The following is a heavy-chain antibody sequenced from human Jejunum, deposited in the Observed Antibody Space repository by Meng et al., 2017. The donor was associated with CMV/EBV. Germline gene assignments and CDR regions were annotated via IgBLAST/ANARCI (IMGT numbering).Heavy chain of an antibody. CDR2: IYWDDDK. V-gene: IGHV2-5*02. CDR1: GFSLSTSEVG. Sequence: QITLKEFGPTLVKPPQTLTLTCTFSGFSLSTSEVGVGWIRQPPGKALEWLAVIYWDDDKRYSPSLKSRLTITKDTSKNQVVLTLTNMDPVDTATYYCALFTRSWFDPWGQGTLVTVSS. CDR3: ALFTRSWFDP. J-gene: IGHJ5*02. D-gene: IGHD2-2*01.